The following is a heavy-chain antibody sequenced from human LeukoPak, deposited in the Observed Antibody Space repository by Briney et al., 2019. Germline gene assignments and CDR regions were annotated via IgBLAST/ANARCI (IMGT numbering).Heavy chain of an antibody. CDR3: AAHRDDFLTGYFDY. CDR1: GFTFSNYN. Sequence: GGSLRLSCAASGFTFSNYNMNWVRQAPGKGLEWVSSISSSSNYRYYADSVKGRFTISRDNARNSLYLQMNSLRAEDTAMYYCAAHRDDFLTGYFDYWGQGTLVTVSS. CDR2: ISSSSNYR. J-gene: IGHJ4*02. V-gene: IGHV3-21*01. D-gene: IGHD3-9*01.